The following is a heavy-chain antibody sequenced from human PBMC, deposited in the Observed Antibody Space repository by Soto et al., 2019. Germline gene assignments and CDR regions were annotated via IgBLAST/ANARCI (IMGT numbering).Heavy chain of an antibody. Sequence: PGGSLRLSCAASGFTFSSYAMSWVRQASGKGLEWVSAISGSGGSTYYADSVKGRFTISRDNSKNTLYLQMNSLRAEDTAVYYCAKDADFWSGAPYGMDVWGQGTTVTVSS. CDR2: ISGSGGST. CDR1: GFTFSSYA. J-gene: IGHJ6*02. V-gene: IGHV3-23*01. CDR3: AKDADFWSGAPYGMDV. D-gene: IGHD3-3*01.